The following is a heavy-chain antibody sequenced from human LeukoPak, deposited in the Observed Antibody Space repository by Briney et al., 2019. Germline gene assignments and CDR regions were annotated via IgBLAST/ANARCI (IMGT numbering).Heavy chain of an antibody. CDR3: ASMTWGNAFDI. V-gene: IGHV3-74*01. J-gene: IGHJ3*02. CDR2: INTDGSST. Sequence: GGSLRLSCAASGFIFSSYWMHWVRHAPGKGLAWVSRINTDGSSTSYADSVKGRFTISRDNAKNSLYLQMNSLRAEDTAVYYCASMTWGNAFDIWGQGTMVTVSS. CDR1: GFIFSSYW. D-gene: IGHD3-16*01.